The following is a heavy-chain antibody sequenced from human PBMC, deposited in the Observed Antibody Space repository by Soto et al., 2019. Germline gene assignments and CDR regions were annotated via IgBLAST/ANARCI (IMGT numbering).Heavy chain of an antibody. Sequence: QVQLQESGPGLVKPSETLSLTCTVSGGSMTGYFWSWIRQPAGKALEWIGHVYNSGNTDYNPSLASLITMSVDTSKGQFAAKVKSVTAADTAVYYCARTHWVSGTEYWGQGILVTVSS. CDR3: ARTHWVSGTEY. J-gene: IGHJ4*02. CDR1: GGSMTGYF. CDR2: VYNSGNT. D-gene: IGHD6-19*01. V-gene: IGHV4-4*07.